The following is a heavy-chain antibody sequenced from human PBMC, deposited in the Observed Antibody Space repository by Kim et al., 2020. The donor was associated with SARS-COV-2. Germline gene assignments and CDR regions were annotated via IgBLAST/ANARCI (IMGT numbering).Heavy chain of an antibody. CDR3: ARFAAVKRFGEPIRHWFDP. CDR1: GYSFTSYW. CDR2: IYPGDSDT. J-gene: IGHJ5*02. V-gene: IGHV5-51*01. Sequence: GESLKISCKGSGYSFTSYWIGWVRQMPGKGLEWMGIIYPGDSDTRYSPSFQGQVTISADKSISTAYLQWSSLKASDTAMYYCARFAAVKRFGEPIRHWFDPWGQGTLVTVSS. D-gene: IGHD3-10*01.